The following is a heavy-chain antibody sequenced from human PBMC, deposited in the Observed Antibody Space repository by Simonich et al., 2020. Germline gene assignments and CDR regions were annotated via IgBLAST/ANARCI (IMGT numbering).Heavy chain of an antibody. D-gene: IGHD1-26*01. Sequence: QVQLVESGGGVVQPGRSLRLSCAASGFTFSSYAMPWVRHAPGKGLEGVAVIAYEESNKYYADSVKGRFTIARDNSKNTLYLQMNSLRAEDTAVYYCARDHLDSGSYYFDYWGQGTLVTVSS. V-gene: IGHV3-30*07. CDR2: IAYEESNK. CDR1: GFTFSSYA. J-gene: IGHJ4*02. CDR3: ARDHLDSGSYYFDY.